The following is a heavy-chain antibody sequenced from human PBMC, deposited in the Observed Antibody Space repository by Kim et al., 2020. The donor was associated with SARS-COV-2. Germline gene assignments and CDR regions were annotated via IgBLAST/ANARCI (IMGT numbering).Heavy chain of an antibody. Sequence: GGSLRLSCAPSGFTFTTYDITWVRQAPGKGLEWVSVIFGGDSSTYYADSVKGRFTISRDDSKNTLSLQMNSLRAEDTAVYYCGRLISGSRSWPFDYWGQGTLVTVSS. V-gene: IGHV3-23*03. CDR1: GFTFTTYD. CDR3: GRLISGSRSWPFDY. J-gene: IGHJ4*02. D-gene: IGHD6-13*01. CDR2: IFGGDSST.